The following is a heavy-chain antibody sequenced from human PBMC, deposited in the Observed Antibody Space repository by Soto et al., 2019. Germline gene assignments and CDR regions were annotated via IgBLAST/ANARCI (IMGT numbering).Heavy chain of an antibody. CDR3: ARGYDSAEYFLH. CDR1: GFTVSNNY. D-gene: IGHD3-9*01. V-gene: IGHV3-53*04. CDR2: MYSGGTT. Sequence: GGSLRLSCAVSGFTVSNNYMCWVRQAPGKGLEWVSVMYSGGTTYYADSVKGRFTISRHNSKNTLYLQMNTLKPEDTAVYYCARGYDSAEYFLHWGQGTLVTVSS. J-gene: IGHJ1*01.